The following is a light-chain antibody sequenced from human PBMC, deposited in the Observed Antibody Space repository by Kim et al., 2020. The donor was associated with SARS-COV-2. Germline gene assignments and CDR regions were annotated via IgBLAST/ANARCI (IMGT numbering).Light chain of an antibody. V-gene: IGKV6-21*01. Sequence: EIVLTQSPDFQSVTPGEKVTITCRASQSVNTSLHWYQQKPAQSPKLLIKYASQSFSGVPPRFRGSGSGTDFTLTINSLEAEDAATYYCQQGGTLPCTFGQGTKLEI. J-gene: IGKJ2*02. CDR1: QSVNTS. CDR3: QQGGTLPCT. CDR2: YAS.